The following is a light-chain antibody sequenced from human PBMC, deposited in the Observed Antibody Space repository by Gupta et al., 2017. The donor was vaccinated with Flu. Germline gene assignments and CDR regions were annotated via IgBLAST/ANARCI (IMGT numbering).Light chain of an antibody. CDR3: QQRSNWPLT. CDR2: DAS. J-gene: IGKJ4*01. V-gene: IGKV3-11*01. Sequence: EIVLTQSPATLSLSPGERATLSCRASQSVSSYLAWYQQKPGQVPRLFIYDASNRATGIPARFSGSGSGTDFTLTISSLEPEDFAVYFCQQRSNWPLTFGGGTKVEIQ. CDR1: QSVSSY.